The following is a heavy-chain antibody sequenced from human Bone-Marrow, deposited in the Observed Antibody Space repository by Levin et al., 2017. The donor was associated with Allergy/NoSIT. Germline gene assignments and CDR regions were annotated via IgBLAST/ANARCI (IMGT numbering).Heavy chain of an antibody. CDR1: GYTFTDSY. V-gene: IGHV1-2*02. CDR3: ARSGFCNSTVFYFAYKAMDV. D-gene: IGHD2-2*03. J-gene: IGHJ6*04. Sequence: GESLKISCKASGYTFTDSYVHWVRQAPGQGLEWMGWINPISDGTNYAQNFQGRVTITSDTSINTAYMELSGLRSDDTAVYYCARSGFCNSTVFYFAYKAMDVWGKGTTVTVSS. CDR2: INPISDGT.